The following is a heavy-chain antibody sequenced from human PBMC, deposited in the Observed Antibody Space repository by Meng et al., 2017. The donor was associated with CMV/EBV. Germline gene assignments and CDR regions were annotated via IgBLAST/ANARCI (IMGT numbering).Heavy chain of an antibody. D-gene: IGHD2-2*02. J-gene: IGHJ6*02. Sequence: GESLKISCAASGFTFSSYSMNWVCQAPGKGLEWVSSISSSSSYIYYADSVKGRFTISRDNAKNSLYLQMNSLRAEDTAVYYCARDGGDCSSTSCYTHGYYGMDVWDQGTTVTVSS. CDR2: ISSSSSYI. CDR1: GFTFSSYS. V-gene: IGHV3-21*01. CDR3: ARDGGDCSSTSCYTHGYYGMDV.